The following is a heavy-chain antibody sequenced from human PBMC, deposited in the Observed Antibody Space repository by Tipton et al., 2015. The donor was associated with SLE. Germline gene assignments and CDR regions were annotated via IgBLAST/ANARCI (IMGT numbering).Heavy chain of an antibody. CDR2: IYYSGST. Sequence: TLSLTCTVSGGSISSSSYYWGWIRQPPGKGLEWIGNIYYSGSTYYNPSLKSRVTISVDTSKNQFSLKLSSVTAADTAVYYCASDSSGWYYFDYWGQGTLVTVSS. J-gene: IGHJ4*02. D-gene: IGHD6-19*01. CDR3: ASDSSGWYYFDY. V-gene: IGHV4-39*01. CDR1: GGSISSSSYY.